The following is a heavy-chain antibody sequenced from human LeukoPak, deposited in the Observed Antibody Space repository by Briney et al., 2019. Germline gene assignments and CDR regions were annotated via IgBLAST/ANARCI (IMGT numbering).Heavy chain of an antibody. J-gene: IGHJ4*02. Sequence: SETLSLTCTVSGGSISSYYWSWIRQPAGKGLEGIGRIYTSGSTNYNPSLKSRVTMSVDTSKNQFSLKLSSVTAADTAVYYCARNHLRFLEWSFDYWGQGTLVTVSS. V-gene: IGHV4-4*07. D-gene: IGHD3-3*01. CDR2: IYTSGST. CDR3: ARNHLRFLEWSFDY. CDR1: GGSISSYY.